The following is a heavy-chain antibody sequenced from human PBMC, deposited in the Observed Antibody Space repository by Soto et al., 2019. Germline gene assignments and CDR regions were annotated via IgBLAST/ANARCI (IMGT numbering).Heavy chain of an antibody. CDR1: SDSISSYY. Sequence: PSETLSLTCTVSSDSISSYYWSWIRQPPGKGLEWIGYISYSGSTDYNPALKSRVTISGDTSKKQFSLKVSSVTAADTAVYYCARGTSCQLAFDYWGQGTLVTVYS. CDR2: ISYSGST. D-gene: IGHD2-2*01. V-gene: IGHV4-59*01. CDR3: ARGTSCQLAFDY. J-gene: IGHJ4*02.